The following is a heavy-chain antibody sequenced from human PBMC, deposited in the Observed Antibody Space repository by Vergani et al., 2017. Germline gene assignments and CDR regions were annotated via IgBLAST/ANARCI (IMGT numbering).Heavy chain of an antibody. CDR1: GGSFSGYY. CDR2: INHSGST. V-gene: IGHV4-34*01. Sequence: VQLQQWGAGLLKPSETLSLTCAVYGGSFSGYYWSWIRQPPGKGLEWIGEINHSGSTNYNPSLKSRVTISVDTSKNQFSLKLSSVTAADTAVYYCARGKGVVPAYYYYYGMDVWGQGTTVTVSS. D-gene: IGHD2-2*01. CDR3: ARGKGVVPAYYYYYGMDV. J-gene: IGHJ6*02.